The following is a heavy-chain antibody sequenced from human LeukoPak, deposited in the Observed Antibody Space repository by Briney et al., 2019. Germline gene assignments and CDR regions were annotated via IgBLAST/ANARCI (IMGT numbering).Heavy chain of an antibody. D-gene: IGHD1-1*01. CDR1: GFTFSSYA. J-gene: IGHJ4*02. Sequence: GRSLRLSCAASGFTFSSYAMHWVRHAPGRGREWEAVISYDGSNKYYADSVKGRFTISRDNSKNTPYLQMNSLRAEDTAVYYCARDLKRGERRMDYWGQGTLVTVSS. CDR3: ARDLKRGERRMDY. CDR2: ISYDGSNK. V-gene: IGHV3-30*04.